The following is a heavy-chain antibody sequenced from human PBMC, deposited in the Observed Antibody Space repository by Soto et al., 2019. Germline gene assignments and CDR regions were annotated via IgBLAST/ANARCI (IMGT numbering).Heavy chain of an antibody. Sequence: GGSLRLSCVGSGFTFSDSVMAWVRQAPGKGLEWLSVMSGDGRTRYALSVTGRFTISRDNSKNTLSLQMNSLRVEDTAIYYCAGDYLRLNTLNGNFYSFGMDVWGQGTAVTVSS. V-gene: IGHV3-23*01. CDR1: GFTFSDSV. J-gene: IGHJ6*02. CDR2: MSGDGRT. CDR3: AGDYLRLNTLNGNFYSFGMDV. D-gene: IGHD4-17*01.